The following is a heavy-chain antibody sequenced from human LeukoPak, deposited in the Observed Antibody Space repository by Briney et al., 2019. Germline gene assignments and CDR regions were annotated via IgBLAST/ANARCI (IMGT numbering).Heavy chain of an antibody. V-gene: IGHV3-20*04. CDR2: INWNGGST. CDR3: ARAESSGYHYFAY. J-gene: IGHJ4*02. D-gene: IGHD3-22*01. Sequence: PGGSLRLSCAASGFTFDDFGMSWVRQAPGKGLEWVSGINWNGGSTGYADSVKGRFTISRDNPKNTLYLEMNSLRIEDTALYYCARAESSGYHYFAYWGQGALVTVSS. CDR1: GFTFDDFG.